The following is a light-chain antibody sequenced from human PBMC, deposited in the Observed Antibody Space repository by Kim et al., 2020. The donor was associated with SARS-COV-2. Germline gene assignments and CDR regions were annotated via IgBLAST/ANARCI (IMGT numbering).Light chain of an antibody. Sequence: NIDMSLNWYQQRPGKAPTLLIYAASRLHRGVSSRFSGSGSGADFTLTISGLQPEDLATYYCQQSYTKLSFGGGTKLEI. CDR3: QQSYTKLS. CDR1: NIDMS. CDR2: AAS. J-gene: IGKJ4*01. V-gene: IGKV1-39*01.